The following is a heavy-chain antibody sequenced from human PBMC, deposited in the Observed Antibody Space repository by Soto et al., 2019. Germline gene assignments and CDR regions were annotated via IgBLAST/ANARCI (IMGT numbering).Heavy chain of an antibody. CDR3: AREGNLGRWLQPLDF. Sequence: SETLSLTCTFSGDSISAYSWILVRQPTGKGLEWIGNIHYNGNTKYSPSLKSRVTMSVDTSKNHFSLRLISVTAADTAIYFCAREGNLGRWLQPLDFWGQGTLVTVSS. V-gene: IGHV4-59*01. D-gene: IGHD5-12*01. CDR2: IHYNGNT. CDR1: GDSISAYS. J-gene: IGHJ4*02.